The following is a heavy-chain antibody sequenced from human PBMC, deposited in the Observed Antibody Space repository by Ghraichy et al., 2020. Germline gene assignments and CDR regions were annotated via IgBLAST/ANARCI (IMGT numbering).Heavy chain of an antibody. CDR2: ISGSGGST. J-gene: IGHJ4*02. CDR1: GFTFSSYA. Sequence: GGSLRLSCAASGFTFSSYAMSWVRQAPGMGLEWVSAISGSGGSTYYADSVKGRFTISRDNSKNTLYLQMNSLRAEDTAVYYCAKDLYYGMVATFFDYWGQGTLVTVSS. V-gene: IGHV3-23*01. D-gene: IGHD5-12*01. CDR3: AKDLYYGMVATFFDY.